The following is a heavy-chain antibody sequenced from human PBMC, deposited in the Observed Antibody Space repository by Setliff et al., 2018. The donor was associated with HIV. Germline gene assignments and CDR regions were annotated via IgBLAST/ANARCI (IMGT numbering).Heavy chain of an antibody. J-gene: IGHJ3*02. Sequence: NPSETLSLTCTVSGGFISSYYWNWIRQPAGKGLEWIGRIYTSGSTNYNPSLKSRVTISVDTSKNQFSLNLTSVTAADTAVYYCARSKTFYDFWGGYYTHGAFKIWGLGTMVTVSS. CDR1: GGFISSYY. V-gene: IGHV4-4*07. CDR2: IYTSGST. CDR3: ARSKTFYDFWGGYYTHGAFKI. D-gene: IGHD3-3*01.